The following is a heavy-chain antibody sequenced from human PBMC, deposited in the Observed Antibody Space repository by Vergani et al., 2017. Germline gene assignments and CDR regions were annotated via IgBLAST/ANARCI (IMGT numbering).Heavy chain of an antibody. J-gene: IGHJ5*02. Sequence: QVQLRESGPGRVKPSQTLSLTCAVSVGSICSASYYCSWIRQPAGKGREWVGGIHTSGGTNYNPSRKSRVTISVDTSKNQCSLQLSSATAADTAVYSCARLSSTIFGVVITPGWFAPWGQGTLVTVSS. CDR1: VGSICSASYY. D-gene: IGHD3-3*01. CDR3: ARLSSTIFGVVITPGWFAP. V-gene: IGHV4-61*02. CDR2: IHTSGGT.